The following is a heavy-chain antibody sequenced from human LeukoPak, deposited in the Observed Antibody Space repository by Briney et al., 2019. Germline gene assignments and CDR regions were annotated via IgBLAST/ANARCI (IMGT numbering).Heavy chain of an antibody. CDR3: AREVVVVPAARNWFDP. J-gene: IGHJ5*02. CDR1: GGSISSSNW. V-gene: IGHV4-4*02. CDR2: IYHSGST. D-gene: IGHD2-2*01. Sequence: PSGTLSLTFAVSGGSISSSNWWSWVRQPPGKGLEWIGEIYHSGSTNYNPSLKSRVTISVDKSKNQFSLKLSSVTAADTAVYYCAREVVVVPAARNWFDPWGQGTLVTVSS.